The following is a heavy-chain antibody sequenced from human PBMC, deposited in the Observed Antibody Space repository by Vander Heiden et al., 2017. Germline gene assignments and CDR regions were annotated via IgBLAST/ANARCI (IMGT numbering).Heavy chain of an antibody. J-gene: IGHJ6*02. V-gene: IGHV3-11*01. D-gene: IGHD2-15*01. Sequence: AAGFTFSDHYRSWIRQAPGKGREWGSYTCSSGSTIYNADSVKGRFTISRDNAKNSLYLQMNSLRAEDTAVYYCARGVLLVYYYYGMDVWGQGTTVTVSS. CDR3: ARGVLLVYYYYGMDV. CDR2: TCSSGSTI. CDR1: GFTFSDHY.